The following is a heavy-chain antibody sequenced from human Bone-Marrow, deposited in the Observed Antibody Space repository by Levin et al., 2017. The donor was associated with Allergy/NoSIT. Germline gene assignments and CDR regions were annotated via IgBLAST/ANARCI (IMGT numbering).Heavy chain of an antibody. CDR2: FDPEDDET. V-gene: IGHV1-24*01. CDR1: GYTLTELP. CDR3: ATGPAEYFDWLLLSD. D-gene: IGHD3-9*01. J-gene: IGHJ4*02. Sequence: ASVKVSCQVSGYTLTELPMHWVRQAPGKGLEWMGAFDPEDDETKYAQKFQGRVTLTEDPFTGTAYMELSSLRSEDTALYYCATGPAEYFDWLLLSDWGRGTLVTVSS.